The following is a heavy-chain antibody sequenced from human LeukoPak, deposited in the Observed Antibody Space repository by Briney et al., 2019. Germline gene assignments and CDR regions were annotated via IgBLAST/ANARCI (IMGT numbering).Heavy chain of an antibody. V-gene: IGHV3-21*01. CDR2: ISSSSSYI. J-gene: IGHJ4*02. CDR3: ARGLYYYDSSGYN. Sequence: GGSLRLSCAASGFTFSSYSMNWVRQAPGKGLGWVSSISSSSSYIYYADSVKGRFTISRDNAKNSLYLQMNSLRAEDTAVYYCARGLYYYDSSGYNWGQGTLVTVSS. CDR1: GFTFSSYS. D-gene: IGHD3-22*01.